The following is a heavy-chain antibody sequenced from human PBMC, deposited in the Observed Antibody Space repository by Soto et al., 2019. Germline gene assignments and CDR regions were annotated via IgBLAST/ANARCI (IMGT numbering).Heavy chain of an antibody. J-gene: IGHJ4*02. D-gene: IGHD6-25*01. V-gene: IGHV1-18*01. CDR1: GYTFTNFG. Sequence: QVQLVQSGAEVKKPGASVKVSCKASGYTFTNFGISWVRQAPGQGLERMGWISAYNGNTNYAQNLQGRVTMTTDTAPSTAYTALSSLGSDDTAVYYCARAAAPMDYWGQGTLVTVSS. CDR3: ARAAAPMDY. CDR2: ISAYNGNT.